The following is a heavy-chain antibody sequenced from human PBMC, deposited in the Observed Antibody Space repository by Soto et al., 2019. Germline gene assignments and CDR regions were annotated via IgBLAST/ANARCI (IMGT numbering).Heavy chain of an antibody. V-gene: IGHV1-18*01. D-gene: IGHD2-15*01. J-gene: IGHJ6*02. Sequence: QVQLVQSGAEVEKPGASVKVSCKASGFNFITYGINWVRQAPGQGLEWMGWISAYNGNTNYGQKLHGRVTMTTDTSTTTAYMELRSLRSDDTDVYYCARGYCSGGSCPYGVDVWGQGTTVTVSS. CDR2: ISAYNGNT. CDR1: GFNFITYG. CDR3: ARGYCSGGSCPYGVDV.